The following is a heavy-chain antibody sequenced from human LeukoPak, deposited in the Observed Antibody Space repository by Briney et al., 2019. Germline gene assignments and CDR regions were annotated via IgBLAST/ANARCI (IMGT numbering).Heavy chain of an antibody. CDR3: AREVFKYYDSSGYSNPYFDY. Sequence: KSSETLSLTCTVSGGSISSYYWSWIRQPAGKGLEWIGRIYTSGSTNYNPSLKSRVTISVDTSKNQFSLKLSSVTAADTAVYYCAREVFKYYDSSGYSNPYFDYWGQGTLVTVSS. J-gene: IGHJ4*02. CDR1: GGSISSYY. D-gene: IGHD3-22*01. V-gene: IGHV4-4*07. CDR2: IYTSGST.